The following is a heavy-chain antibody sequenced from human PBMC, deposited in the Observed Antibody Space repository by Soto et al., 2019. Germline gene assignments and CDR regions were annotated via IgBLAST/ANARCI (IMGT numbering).Heavy chain of an antibody. Sequence: PGGSLRLSCAASGFTFSDYAMHWVRQAPGKGLEWVAVSWYDGSNKYYADSVKGRFSISRDNSKNTLYLQMNSLRAEDTAVYYSARDYGGDSDFDYWGQGTLVTVSS. V-gene: IGHV3-33*01. D-gene: IGHD2-21*02. CDR2: SWYDGSNK. J-gene: IGHJ4*02. CDR1: GFTFSDYA. CDR3: ARDYGGDSDFDY.